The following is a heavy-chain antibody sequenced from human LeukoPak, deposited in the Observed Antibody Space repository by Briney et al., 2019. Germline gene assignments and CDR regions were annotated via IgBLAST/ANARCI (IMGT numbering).Heavy chain of an antibody. Sequence: GGSLRLSCAASGFTVSGSYMSWVRQAPGKGLEWVSVISGSGGTTYYAESVKGRFTISRDNSKNTLYLQINSLRAEDTAVYYCSRYCSTTTCPGYYYGMDIWGQGTPVTVSS. V-gene: IGHV3-23*01. J-gene: IGHJ6*02. D-gene: IGHD2-2*01. CDR1: GFTVSGSY. CDR3: SRYCSTTTCPGYYYGMDI. CDR2: ISGSGGTT.